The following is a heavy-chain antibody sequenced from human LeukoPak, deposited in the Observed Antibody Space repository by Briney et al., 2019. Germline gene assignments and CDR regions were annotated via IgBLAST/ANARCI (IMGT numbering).Heavy chain of an antibody. CDR3: ARDLAAHGGPIGY. CDR2: IYTSGST. CDR1: GGSISSGSYY. J-gene: IGHJ4*02. D-gene: IGHD2-15*01. V-gene: IGHV4-61*02. Sequence: PSETLSLTCTVSGGSISSGSYYWSWSRQPAGKGLEWIGRIYTSGSTNYNPSLKSRVTISVDTSKNQFSLKLSSVTAADTAVYYCARDLAAHGGPIGYWGQGTLITVSS.